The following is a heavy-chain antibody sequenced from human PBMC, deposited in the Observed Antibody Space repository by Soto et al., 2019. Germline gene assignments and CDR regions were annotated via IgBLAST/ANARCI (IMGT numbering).Heavy chain of an antibody. V-gene: IGHV1-46*01. CDR2: INPSGGST. CDR1: GYTFTSYY. Sequence: ASVKVSCKASGYTFTSYYMHWVRQAPGQGLEWMGIINPSGGSTSYAQKFQGRVTMTRDTSTSTVYMELSSLRSEDTAVYYCARALEINYYYGSGSYSYFDYWGQGTLVTVSS. J-gene: IGHJ4*02. D-gene: IGHD3-10*01. CDR3: ARALEINYYYGSGSYSYFDY.